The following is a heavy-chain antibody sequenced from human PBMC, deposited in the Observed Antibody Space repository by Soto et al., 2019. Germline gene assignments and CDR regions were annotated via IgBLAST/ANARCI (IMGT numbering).Heavy chain of an antibody. CDR3: ARGTRPPIYFFEC. CDR2: MYPGDSDT. J-gene: IGHJ4*02. D-gene: IGHD3-9*01. Sequence: PGESLKISCKASGYSFTNFWIGWVRQMSGKGLELMGIMYPGDSDTRYSPSFRGQVTISADKSINTVYLQWSRLKASDTAIYYWARGTRPPIYFFECWGQGTRVTVSS. CDR1: GYSFTNFW. V-gene: IGHV5-51*01.